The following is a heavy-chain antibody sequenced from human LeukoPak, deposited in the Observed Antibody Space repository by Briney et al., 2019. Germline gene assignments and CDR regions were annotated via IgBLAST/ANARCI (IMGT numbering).Heavy chain of an antibody. D-gene: IGHD3-22*01. CDR1: GGSINSSNYY. Sequence: PSETLSLTCTVSGGSINSSNYYWGWIRQPPGKGLEWIGSIYYSGSTYYNPSLKSRVTISVDTSKNQFSLKLSSVTAADTAVYYCARRLYYYDSSGYYTDYWGQGTLVTVSS. CDR3: ARRLYYYDSSGYYTDY. J-gene: IGHJ4*02. V-gene: IGHV4-39*01. CDR2: IYYSGST.